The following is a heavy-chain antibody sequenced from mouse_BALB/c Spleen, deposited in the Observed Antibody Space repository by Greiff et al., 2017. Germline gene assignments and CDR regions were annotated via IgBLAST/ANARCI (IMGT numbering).Heavy chain of an antibody. D-gene: IGHD1-1*01. CDR3: ASGSYYGSSYPYAMDY. J-gene: IGHJ4*01. Sequence: EVQLQQSGPELVKPGASVKISCKASGYSFTGYYMHWVKQSHVKSLEWIGRINPYNGATSYNQNFKDKASLTVDKSSSTAYMELHSLTSEDSAVYYCASGSYYGSSYPYAMDYWGQGTSVTVSS. V-gene: IGHV1-31*01. CDR2: INPYNGAT. CDR1: GYSFTGYY.